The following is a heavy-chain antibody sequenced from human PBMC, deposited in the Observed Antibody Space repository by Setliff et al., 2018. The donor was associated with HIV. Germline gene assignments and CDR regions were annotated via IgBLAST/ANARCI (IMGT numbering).Heavy chain of an antibody. CDR3: ARGKGVGGVVITGGLDV. D-gene: IGHD3-10*01. Sequence: ASVKVSCKASGHTFTNVDIHWLRRATGQGLEWMGWMNPNTGVSGYALKFQARVTLTRDTSISTAYMELSSLTSEDTAVYYCARGKGVGGVVITGGLDVWGKGTTVTVSS. J-gene: IGHJ6*04. CDR2: MNPNTGVS. CDR1: GHTFTNVD. V-gene: IGHV1-8*01.